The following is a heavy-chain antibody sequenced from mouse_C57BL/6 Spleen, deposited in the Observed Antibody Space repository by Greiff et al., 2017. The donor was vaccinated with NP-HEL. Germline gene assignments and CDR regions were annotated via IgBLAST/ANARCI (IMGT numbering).Heavy chain of an antibody. D-gene: IGHD2-12*01. CDR2: IYPRSGDT. V-gene: IGHV1-81*01. CDR1: GYTFTSYG. J-gene: IGHJ4*01. Sequence: QVQLQQSGAELARPGASVKLSCKASGYTFTSYGISWVKQRTGQGLEWIGEIYPRSGDTYYNEKFKGKATLTADKSSSTAYMELRSLTSEDSAVYFCANLRREYYYAMDYWGQGTSVTVSS. CDR3: ANLRREYYYAMDY.